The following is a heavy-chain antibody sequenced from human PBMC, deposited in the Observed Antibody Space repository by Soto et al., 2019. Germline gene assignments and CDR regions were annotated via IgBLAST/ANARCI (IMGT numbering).Heavy chain of an antibody. Sequence: GGSLRLSCAASGFTFSSYGMHWVRQAPGKGLEWVAVIWYDGSNKYYADSVKGRFTISRDNSKNTLYLQMNSLRAEDTAVYYCARDNVAVALDYWGQGTLVTVSS. CDR2: IWYDGSNK. D-gene: IGHD6-19*01. CDR3: ARDNVAVALDY. J-gene: IGHJ4*02. CDR1: GFTFSSYG. V-gene: IGHV3-33*01.